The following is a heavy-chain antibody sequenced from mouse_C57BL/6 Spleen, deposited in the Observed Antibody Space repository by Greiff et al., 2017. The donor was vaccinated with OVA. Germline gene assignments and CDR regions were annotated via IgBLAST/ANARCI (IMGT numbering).Heavy chain of an antibody. CDR3: ARYEVYSFDY. CDR2: IRNKANGYTT. Sequence: EVQGVESGGGLVQPGGSLSLSCAASGFTFADYYMSWVRQPPGKALEWLGFIRNKANGYTTEYSASVKGRFTISRDNSQSILYLQMNALRAEDSATYYCARYEVYSFDYWGQGTTLTVSS. CDR1: GFTFADYY. V-gene: IGHV7-3*01. D-gene: IGHD6-2*01. J-gene: IGHJ2*01.